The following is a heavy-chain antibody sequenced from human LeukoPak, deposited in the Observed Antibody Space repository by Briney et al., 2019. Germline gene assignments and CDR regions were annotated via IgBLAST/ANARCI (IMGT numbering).Heavy chain of an antibody. Sequence: ASVKVSCKASGYTFTSYDINWVRQATGQGLEWMGWMNPNSGNTGYAQKFQGRVTITRNTSISTAYMELSSLRSEDTAVYYCARGDAARRGYLMGYWGQGTLVTVSS. V-gene: IGHV1-8*03. CDR1: GYTFTSYD. D-gene: IGHD5-12*01. J-gene: IGHJ4*02. CDR3: ARGDAARRGYLMGY. CDR2: MNPNSGNT.